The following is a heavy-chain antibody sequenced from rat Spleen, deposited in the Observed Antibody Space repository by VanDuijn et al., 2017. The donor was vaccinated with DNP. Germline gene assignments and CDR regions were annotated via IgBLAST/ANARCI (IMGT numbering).Heavy chain of an antibody. CDR2: ITYDGSKT. D-gene: IGHD1-5*01. CDR3: ATLQLRHFDY. Sequence: EVQLVESGGGLVQPGRSLKVSCAASGFTFSDYNMAWVRQAPKKGLEWVATITYDGSKTYYRDSVKGRFTISRDNAKSTLYLQMDSLRSEDTATYYCATLQLRHFDYWVKGVMVTVSS. V-gene: IGHV5S10*01. CDR1: GFTFSDYN. J-gene: IGHJ2*01.